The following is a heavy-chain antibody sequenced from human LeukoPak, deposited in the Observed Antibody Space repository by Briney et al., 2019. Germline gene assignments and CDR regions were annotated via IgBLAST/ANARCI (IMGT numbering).Heavy chain of an antibody. CDR3: SKTPGDLWSWYDY. D-gene: IGHD3-10*01. CDR1: GFTFSSYS. J-gene: IGHJ4*02. CDR2: IGGSGTST. Sequence: GGSLRLSCAASGFTFSSYSMNWVRQAPGKGLEWVSSIGGSGTSTYYADSVKGRFAVSRDNARNSLYLEMNSLRAEDTAIYHCSKTPGDLWSWYDYWGQGTLVTVSS. V-gene: IGHV3-21*01.